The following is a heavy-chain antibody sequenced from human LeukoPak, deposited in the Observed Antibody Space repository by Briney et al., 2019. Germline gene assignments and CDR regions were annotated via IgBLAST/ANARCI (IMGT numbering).Heavy chain of an antibody. CDR3: ARDGCGGSCFHYYYYYMDV. D-gene: IGHD2-15*01. CDR2: ISTIGST. Sequence: PSEPLSLTCTVSSGSISSSNYYWSWIRQPAGKGLEWIGRISTIGSTNYNPSLNSRVTISIDTSKNQFSLKLSSVTAADTAVYYCARDGCGGSCFHYYYYYMDVWGKGTTVTISS. V-gene: IGHV4-61*02. J-gene: IGHJ6*03. CDR1: SGSISSSNYY.